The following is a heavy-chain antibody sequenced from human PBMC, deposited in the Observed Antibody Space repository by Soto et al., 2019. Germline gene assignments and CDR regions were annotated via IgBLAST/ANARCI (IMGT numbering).Heavy chain of an antibody. CDR1: GFTFSSYA. D-gene: IGHD3-10*01. CDR3: AKRSGLASWFWFDP. Sequence: PGGSLRLSCAASGFTFSSYAMSWVRQAPGKGLEWVSAISGSGGSTYYADSVKGRFTISRDNSKNTLHLQMNSLRAEDTAVYYCAKRSGLASWFWFDPWGQGTLVTVSS. V-gene: IGHV3-23*01. CDR2: ISGSGGST. J-gene: IGHJ5*02.